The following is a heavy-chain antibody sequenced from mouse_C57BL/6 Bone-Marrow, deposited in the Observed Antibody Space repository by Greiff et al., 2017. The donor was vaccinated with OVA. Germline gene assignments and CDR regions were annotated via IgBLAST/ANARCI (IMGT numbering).Heavy chain of an antibody. V-gene: IGHV1-78*01. CDR3: ARDYGSSYGLFDY. D-gene: IGHD1-1*01. Sequence: QVQLKESYAELVKPGASVKISCKVSGYTFTDHTIHWMKQRPEQGLEWIGYIYPRDGSTKYNEKFKGKATLTADKSSSTAYMQLSSLTSEDSAVYYCARDYGSSYGLFDYWGQGTTLTVSS. CDR2: IYPRDGST. CDR1: GYTFTDHT. J-gene: IGHJ2*01.